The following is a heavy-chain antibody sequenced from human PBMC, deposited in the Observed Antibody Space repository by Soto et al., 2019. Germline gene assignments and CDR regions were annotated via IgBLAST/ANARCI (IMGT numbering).Heavy chain of an antibody. J-gene: IGHJ4*02. CDR2: VSYDGSNK. V-gene: IGHV3-30*18. CDR1: GXVVRDYK. CDR3: AKPGGYSYGTPYFDS. D-gene: IGHD5-18*01. Sequence: GSLRLSCTASGXVVRDYKMDWVRRAPAKGVEWMALVSYDGSNKFHVASVKGRFTISRDNSKQMLYLQMNGIRPQDSPVYYCAKPGGYSYGTPYFDSWGQGAMAPVSS.